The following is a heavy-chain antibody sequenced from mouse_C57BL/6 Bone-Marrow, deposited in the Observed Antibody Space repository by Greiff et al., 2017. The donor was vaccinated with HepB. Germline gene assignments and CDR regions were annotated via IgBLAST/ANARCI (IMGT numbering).Heavy chain of an antibody. V-gene: IGHV5-9*01. Sequence: EVQRVESGGGLVKPGGSLKLSCAASGFTFSSYTMSWVRQTPEKRLEWVATISGGGGNTYYPDSVKGRFTISRDNAKNTLYLQMSSLRSEDTALYYCARSSFITTDAMDYWGQGTSVTVSS. CDR3: ARSSFITTDAMDY. CDR1: GFTFSSYT. J-gene: IGHJ4*01. CDR2: ISGGGGNT. D-gene: IGHD1-1*01.